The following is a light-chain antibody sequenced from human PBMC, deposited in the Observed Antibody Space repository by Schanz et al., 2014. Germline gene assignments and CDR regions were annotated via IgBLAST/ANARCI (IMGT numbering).Light chain of an antibody. J-gene: IGKJ1*01. CDR1: QSVFNNY. CDR2: GVH. CDR3: QQYGESLWT. Sequence: EIVLTQSPGTLSLSLGEGATLSCRASQSVFNNYLAWFQQKPGQAPRLLMSGVHDRASGIPDRFSGSGSETDFSLTISRVEPEDSAVYYCQQYGESLWTFGPGTRVEIK. V-gene: IGKV3-20*01.